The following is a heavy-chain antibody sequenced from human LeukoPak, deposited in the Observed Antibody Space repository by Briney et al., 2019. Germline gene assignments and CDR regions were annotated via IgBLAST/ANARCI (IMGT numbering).Heavy chain of an antibody. CDR1: GYTFTGYY. CDR2: INPNSGGT. V-gene: IGHV1-2*02. CDR3: ARGWQEGAAPSFDY. Sequence: ASVKVSCKASGYTFTGYYMHWVRQAPGQRLEWMGWINPNSGGTNYAQKFQGRVTMTRDTSISTAYMELSRLRSDDTAVLYCARGWQEGAAPSFDYWGQGTLVTVSS. D-gene: IGHD1-26*01. J-gene: IGHJ4*02.